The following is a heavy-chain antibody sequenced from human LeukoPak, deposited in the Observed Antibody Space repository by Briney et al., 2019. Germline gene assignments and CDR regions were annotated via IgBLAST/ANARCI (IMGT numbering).Heavy chain of an antibody. CDR2: IRQDGSEK. CDR3: ARAPPPPAAFKYYFDY. D-gene: IGHD2-2*01. CDR1: GFTFSSYW. J-gene: IGHJ4*02. V-gene: IGHV3-7*01. Sequence: GGSLRLSCAASGFTFSSYWMSWVRQAPAKGLEWGANIRQDGSEKYYVDSVKGRFTISRDNAKNSLYLQMNSLRAEDTAVYYCARAPPPPAAFKYYFDYWGQGTLVTVSS.